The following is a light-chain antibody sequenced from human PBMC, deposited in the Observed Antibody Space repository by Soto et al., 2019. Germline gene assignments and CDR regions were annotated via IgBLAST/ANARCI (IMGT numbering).Light chain of an antibody. V-gene: IGLV2-23*01. CDR3: SSYALSSPWI. Sequence: QSVLTQPASVSGSPGQSITISCTKTSSDVGSYNLVSWYQQHPGKAPKLLIYEGSKRPSGVSNRFSGSKSGNTASLTISGLQAEDEADYYCSSYALSSPWIFGGGTQLTVL. J-gene: IGLJ2*01. CDR2: EGS. CDR1: SSDVGSYNL.